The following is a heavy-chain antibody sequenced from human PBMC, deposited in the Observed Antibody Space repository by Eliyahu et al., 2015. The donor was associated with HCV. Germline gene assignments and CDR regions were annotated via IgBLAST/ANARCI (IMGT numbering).Heavy chain of an antibody. CDR2: VRSKTDGGTT. D-gene: IGHD2-21*01. J-gene: IGHJ4*02. CDR1: GXNFNXAW. Sequence: QLVESGGGLVKPGGSLRLSCSAXGXNFNXAWMXWVRQAPGKGLEWVGRVRSKTDGGTTDYAAPVKGRFTISRDDSKNTLYLQMNSLEIEDTAVYYCTTPPYCGDGCYRGYWGQGTLVTVSS. V-gene: IGHV3-15*01. CDR3: TTPPYCGDGCYRGY.